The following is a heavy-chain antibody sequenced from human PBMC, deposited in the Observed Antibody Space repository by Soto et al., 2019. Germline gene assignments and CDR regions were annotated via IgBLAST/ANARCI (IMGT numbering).Heavy chain of an antibody. J-gene: IGHJ6*02. Sequence: SETLSLTCTVARGSISSYYWSWIRQPPGKGLEWIGYIYYSGSTNYNPSLKSRVTISVDTSKNQFSLKLSSVTAADTAVYYCARDKVIDYYGMDAWGQGTTVTVSS. D-gene: IGHD2-21*01. V-gene: IGHV4-59*01. CDR3: ARDKVIDYYGMDA. CDR2: IYYSGST. CDR1: RGSISSYY.